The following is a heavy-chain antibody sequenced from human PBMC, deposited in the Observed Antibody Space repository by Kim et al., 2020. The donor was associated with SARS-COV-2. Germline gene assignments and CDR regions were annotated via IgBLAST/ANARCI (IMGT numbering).Heavy chain of an antibody. CDR2: ISGSGGST. CDR1: GFTFSSYA. J-gene: IGHJ3*02. V-gene: IGHV3-23*01. D-gene: IGHD3-3*01. CDR3: AKDRGNYDFWSGYPDAFDI. Sequence: GGSLRLSCAASGFTFSSYAMSWVRQAPGKGLEWVSAISGSGGSTYYADSVKGRFTISRDNSKNTLYLQMNSLRAEDTAVYYCAKDRGNYDFWSGYPDAFDIWGQGTMVTVSS.